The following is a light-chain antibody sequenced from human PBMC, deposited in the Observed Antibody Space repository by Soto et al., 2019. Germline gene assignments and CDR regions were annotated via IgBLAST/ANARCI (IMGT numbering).Light chain of an antibody. V-gene: IGKV1-39*01. CDR3: QQAFSAEWT. CDR2: TSF. Sequence: IQITQSPSSLSASVGGRVSITCRASQSIGTFLNWYQQKPGEAPNLLIHTSFTLYSGVPSRFSGTGSGTDFTLTISSLQPEDFATYFCQQAFSAEWTFAQGTNVDIK. J-gene: IGKJ1*01. CDR1: QSIGTF.